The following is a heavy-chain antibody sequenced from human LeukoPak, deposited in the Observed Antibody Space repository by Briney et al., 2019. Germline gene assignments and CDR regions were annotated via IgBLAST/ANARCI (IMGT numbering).Heavy chain of an antibody. Sequence: GRSLRLSCAASGFTFDDYAMHWVRQAPGKGLEWVSGISWNSGSIGYADSVKGRFTISRDNAKNSLYLQMNSLRAEDTALYYCAKDPMGYSYGRFDYWGQGTLVTVSS. CDR3: AKDPMGYSYGRFDY. D-gene: IGHD5-18*01. CDR1: GFTFDDYA. J-gene: IGHJ4*02. CDR2: ISWNSGSI. V-gene: IGHV3-9*01.